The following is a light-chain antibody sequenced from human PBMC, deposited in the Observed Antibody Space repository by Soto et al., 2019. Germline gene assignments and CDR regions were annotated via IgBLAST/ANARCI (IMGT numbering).Light chain of an antibody. Sequence: QSALTQPPSVSAAPGQKVTISCSGSNSNIGDNYVSCYQQLPGTAPKLLIYDNNKRPSGIPDRFSGSKSGTSATLGITGLQTGDEADYYCGTWDSSLSAGVFGGGTKLTVL. CDR3: GTWDSSLSAGV. CDR1: NSNIGDNY. CDR2: DNN. V-gene: IGLV1-51*01. J-gene: IGLJ3*02.